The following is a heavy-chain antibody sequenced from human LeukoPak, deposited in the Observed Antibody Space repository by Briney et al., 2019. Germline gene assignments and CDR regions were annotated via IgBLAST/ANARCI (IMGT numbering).Heavy chain of an antibody. J-gene: IGHJ4*02. Sequence: GGSLRLSCAASGFTFSSYSMSWARQAPGKGLEWVANIKQDESEKYYMDSVRGRFTISRDNAKNSLSLQVSSLRADDTAVYYCARVGRDSKYGYFDFWGQGTLVTVSS. D-gene: IGHD4-11*01. V-gene: IGHV3-7*01. CDR2: IKQDESEK. CDR1: GFTFSSYS. CDR3: ARVGRDSKYGYFDF.